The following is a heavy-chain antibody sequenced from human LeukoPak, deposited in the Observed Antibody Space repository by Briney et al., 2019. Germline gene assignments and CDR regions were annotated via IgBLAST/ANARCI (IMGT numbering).Heavy chain of an antibody. CDR1: GFTFSSYS. CDR2: IGYSSYI. CDR3: ARGATVITPPLDY. V-gene: IGHV3-21*01. J-gene: IGHJ4*02. D-gene: IGHD4-23*01. Sequence: GGSLRLSCAASGFTFSSYSMNWVRQAPGKGLEWVSSIGYSSYIYYADSVKGRFTISRDNAKSSLYLQLNNLRAEDTAVYYCARGATVITPPLDYWGQGTLVTVSS.